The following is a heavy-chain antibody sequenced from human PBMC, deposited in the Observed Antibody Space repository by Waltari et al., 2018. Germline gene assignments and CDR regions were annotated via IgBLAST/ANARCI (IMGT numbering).Heavy chain of an antibody. CDR3: ARDESFWSGSHPFGY. CDR2: IKQDGSEK. CDR1: GFTFSSYW. J-gene: IGHJ4*02. Sequence: EVQLVESGGGLVQPGGSLRLSCAASGFTFSSYWMSWVRQAPGKGLEWVANIKQDGSEKYYVDSVKVRFTISRDNAKNSLYLQMNSLRAEDTAVYYCARDESFWSGSHPFGYWGQGTLVTVSS. V-gene: IGHV3-7*01. D-gene: IGHD3-3*01.